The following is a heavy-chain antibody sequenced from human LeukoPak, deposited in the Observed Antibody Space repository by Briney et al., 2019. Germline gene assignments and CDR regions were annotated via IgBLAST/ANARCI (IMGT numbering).Heavy chain of an antibody. CDR3: ARGGIMTTFGGLIHRPLDY. CDR2: MNPYNGRT. D-gene: IGHD3-16*02. J-gene: IGHJ4*02. CDR1: GYTFNEYE. V-gene: IGHV1-8*01. Sequence: ASVKVSCKASGYTFNEYEINWVRQATGQGLEWMGWMNPYNGRTAYAQKFQGRVTMTRNTSIGTAYMELSSLRSEDTAVYYCARGGIMTTFGGLIHRPLDYWGQGTLVTVSS.